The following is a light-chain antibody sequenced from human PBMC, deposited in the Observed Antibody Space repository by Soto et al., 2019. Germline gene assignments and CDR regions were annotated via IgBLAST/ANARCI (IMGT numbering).Light chain of an antibody. CDR3: QQYNTYWT. Sequence: DIQMTQSPSTLSASVGDRVTIICRASQTISTWLAWYQQKPGKAPKLLMYDASRLESGVPSRFSGSGSGTEFTITISCLQTDDFAPYYCQQYNTYWTFGQGTKVEIK. CDR2: DAS. V-gene: IGKV1-5*02. J-gene: IGKJ1*01. CDR1: QTISTW.